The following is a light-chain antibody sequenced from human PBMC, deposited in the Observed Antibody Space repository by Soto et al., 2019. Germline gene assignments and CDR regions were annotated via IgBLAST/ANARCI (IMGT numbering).Light chain of an antibody. V-gene: IGKV1-39*01. J-gene: IGKJ2*01. CDR2: AAS. Sequence: DIQMTQSPSSLSASVGDRVTITCRASQNINTYLNWYQQKPGKAPRLLIFAASSLQSVLPSRFSVTGSGTDFTLTISSLQPEDCATYYCQQSNSFPFTVGQGTRLDIK. CDR3: QQSNSFPFT. CDR1: QNINTY.